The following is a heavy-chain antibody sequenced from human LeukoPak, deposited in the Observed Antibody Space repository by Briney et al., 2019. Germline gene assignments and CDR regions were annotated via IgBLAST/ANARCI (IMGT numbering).Heavy chain of an antibody. Sequence: ASVKVSCKASGYTFTSYGIRWVRQAPGQGLEWMGWISAYNGNTNYAQKLQGRVTMTTDTSTSTAYMELRSLRSDDTAVYYCARVVVERYFDWLPRNWGQGTLVTVSS. CDR3: ARVVVERYFDWLPRN. V-gene: IGHV1-18*01. D-gene: IGHD3-9*01. J-gene: IGHJ4*02. CDR1: GYTFTSYG. CDR2: ISAYNGNT.